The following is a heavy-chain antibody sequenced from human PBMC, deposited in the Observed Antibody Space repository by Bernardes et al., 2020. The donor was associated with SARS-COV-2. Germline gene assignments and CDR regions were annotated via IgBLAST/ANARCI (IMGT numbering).Heavy chain of an antibody. CDR1: GFTVGLYW. D-gene: IGHD3-22*01. CDR3: ARPLHYYDTSGWDY. J-gene: IGHJ4*02. Sequence: GLLRLSCAGSGFTVGLYWMTWVRQAPGKGLEWVASIKQDGNEKYYVDSVEGRFTISRDNAKNSLYLQMNSLSAEDTAVYYCARPLHYYDTSGWDYWSQGTLVTVSS. V-gene: IGHV3-7*01. CDR2: IKQDGNEK.